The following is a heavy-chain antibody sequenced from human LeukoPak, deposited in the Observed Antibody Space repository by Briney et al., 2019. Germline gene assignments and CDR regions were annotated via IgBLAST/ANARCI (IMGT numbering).Heavy chain of an antibody. V-gene: IGHV1-24*01. J-gene: IGHJ4*02. CDR3: ATGYYDSSGTFDY. CDR1: GYTLTELS. Sequence: ASVKVSCKVSGYTLTELSMHWVRQAPGKGLEWMGGFDPEDGETIYSQKFQGRVTMTEDTSTDTAYMELSSLRSEDTAVYYCATGYYDSSGTFDYWGQGTLVTVSS. D-gene: IGHD3-22*01. CDR2: FDPEDGET.